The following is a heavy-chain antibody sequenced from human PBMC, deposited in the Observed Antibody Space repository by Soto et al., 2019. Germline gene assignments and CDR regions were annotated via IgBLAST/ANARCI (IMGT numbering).Heavy chain of an antibody. CDR2: IYNSGS. J-gene: IGHJ6*02. CDR3: AINADV. Sequence: QVQLQESGPGLVKPSETLSLTCTVSGASISGHFWSWIRQPPGKGLEWIAYIYNSGSSYNPSLKSRVTISVDTSKNQLSLKLSSVIAADSAVYYCAINADVWGQGTTGTVSS. V-gene: IGHV4-59*08. CDR1: GASISGHF.